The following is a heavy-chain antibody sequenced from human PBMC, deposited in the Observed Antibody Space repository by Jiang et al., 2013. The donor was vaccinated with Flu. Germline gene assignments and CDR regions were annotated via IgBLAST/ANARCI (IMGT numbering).Heavy chain of an antibody. CDR3: AKGIAARTDN. CDR2: IHYSGST. CDR1: GGSINSDY. Sequence: TCLVFGGSINSDYWSWIRQPPEKALEWIGYIHYSGSTKYNPSLESRVTMTVDTSKSNFSLKLTSVTAADTAVYYCAKGIAARTDNWGQGILVTVSS. D-gene: IGHD2-21*01. V-gene: IGHV4-59*01. J-gene: IGHJ4*02.